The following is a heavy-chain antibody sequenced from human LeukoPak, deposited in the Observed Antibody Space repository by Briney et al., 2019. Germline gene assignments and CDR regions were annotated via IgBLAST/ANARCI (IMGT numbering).Heavy chain of an antibody. J-gene: IGHJ4*02. CDR2: IYYSGST. D-gene: IGHD6-19*01. Sequence: SETLSLTCTVSGGSISSYYWTWIRQPPGKGLEWIGYIYYSGSTNYNPSLKSRVTMSVDTSKNQLSLNLYSVTPADTAVYYCAGGGQWLVYDCWGQGTLVTVSS. CDR3: AGGGQWLVYDC. CDR1: GGSISSYY. V-gene: IGHV4-59*01.